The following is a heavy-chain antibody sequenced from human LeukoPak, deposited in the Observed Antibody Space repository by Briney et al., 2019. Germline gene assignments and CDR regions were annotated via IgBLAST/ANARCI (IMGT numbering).Heavy chain of an antibody. CDR1: GGSISSHY. V-gene: IGHV4-59*11. J-gene: IGHJ4*02. D-gene: IGHD3-10*01. CDR3: ARGDDYGSGSYYYFDH. CDR2: IYYSGST. Sequence: SETLSLTCTVSGGSISSHYWSWIRQPPGKGLEWIGYIYYSGSTNYNPSLKSRVTISVDTSKNQFSLKLSSVTAADTAVYYCARGDDYGSGSYYYFDHWGQGILVTVSS.